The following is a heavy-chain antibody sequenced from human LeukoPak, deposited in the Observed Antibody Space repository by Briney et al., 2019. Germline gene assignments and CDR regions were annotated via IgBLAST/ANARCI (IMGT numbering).Heavy chain of an antibody. V-gene: IGHV3-23*01. J-gene: IGHJ4*02. CDR2: IRGSGDST. CDR3: AKIGEEFDY. Sequence: TGGSLRLSCAASGFTFRSYDMTWVRQAPGKGLEWVSGIRGSGDSTFYADSVKGRFTISRDNSKNTLFLQMNSLRAEDTAVYYCAKIGEEFDYWGQGTLVTVSS. CDR1: GFTFRSYD.